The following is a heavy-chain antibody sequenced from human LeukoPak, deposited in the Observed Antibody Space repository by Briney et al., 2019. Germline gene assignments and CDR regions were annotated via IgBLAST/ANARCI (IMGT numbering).Heavy chain of an antibody. Sequence: SETLSLTCTVSGDSISSTYYYWGWIRQPPGQGLDWIGNIYYSGGTYYNPSLKSRVTISVDTSKNQFSLSLNSVTAADTAVYFCGRDRGREGIDPWGQGTLVTVSS. V-gene: IGHV4-39*07. CDR1: GDSISSTYYY. CDR2: IYYSGGT. CDR3: GRDRGREGIDP. D-gene: IGHD3-10*01. J-gene: IGHJ5*02.